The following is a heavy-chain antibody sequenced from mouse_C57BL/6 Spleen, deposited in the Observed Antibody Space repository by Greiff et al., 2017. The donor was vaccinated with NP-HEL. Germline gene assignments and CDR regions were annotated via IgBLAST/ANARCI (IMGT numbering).Heavy chain of an antibody. CDR1: GYTFTDYN. CDR2: INPNNGGT. J-gene: IGHJ4*01. Sequence: EVQLQQSGPELVKPGASVKIPCKASGYTFTDYNMDWVKQSHGKSLEWIGDINPNNGGTIYNQKFKGKATLTVDKSSSTAYMELRSLTSEDTAVYYGARVPVDDYYAMDYWGQGTSVTVSS. CDR3: ARVPVDDYYAMDY. V-gene: IGHV1-18*01.